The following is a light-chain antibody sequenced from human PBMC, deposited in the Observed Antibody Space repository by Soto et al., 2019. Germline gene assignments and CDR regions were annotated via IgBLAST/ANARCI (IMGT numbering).Light chain of an antibody. V-gene: IGKV1-39*01. CDR1: QAISSY. Sequence: DIQLTQAPSFLSASAGERVSLTCLASQAISSYLAWYQQKPGRAPKLLIYAASTLQSGVPSRFSGSGSGTDFTLTISSLQPEDFATYYCQQSYSTPITFGQGTRLEIK. J-gene: IGKJ5*01. CDR3: QQSYSTPIT. CDR2: AAS.